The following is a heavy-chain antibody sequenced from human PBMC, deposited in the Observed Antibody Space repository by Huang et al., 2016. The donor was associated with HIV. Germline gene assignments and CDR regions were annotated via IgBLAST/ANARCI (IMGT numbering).Heavy chain of an antibody. Sequence: QVQLVESGGGVVQPGRSLRLSCAASGFTFSGDSFHWVRQAAGKGLEWGAAIANVESDKPNADSGEGRVTIARDSSKNTLYLQMDTLRAEETAVYYCVRGKARAGIYYDYMDVWGKGTTVTVSS. D-gene: IGHD6-19*01. J-gene: IGHJ6*03. CDR3: VRGKARAGIYYDYMDV. V-gene: IGHV3-30-3*01. CDR1: GFTFSGDS. CDR2: IANVESDK.